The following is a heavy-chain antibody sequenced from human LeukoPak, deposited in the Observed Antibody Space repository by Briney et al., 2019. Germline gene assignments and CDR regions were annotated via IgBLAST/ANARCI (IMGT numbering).Heavy chain of an antibody. D-gene: IGHD5-18*01. CDR1: GGSISSSSYY. V-gene: IGHV4-39*07. Sequence: SETLSLTCTVSGGSISSSSYYWGWIRQPPGKGLEWIGSMYYSGSTYYNPSLKSRVTLSVDTSKNQFSLKLSSVTAADTAVYYCARDGSRVGGYNYVYGEHYFDHWGQGTLVTVSS. CDR2: MYYSGST. J-gene: IGHJ4*02. CDR3: ARDGSRVGGYNYVYGEHYFDH.